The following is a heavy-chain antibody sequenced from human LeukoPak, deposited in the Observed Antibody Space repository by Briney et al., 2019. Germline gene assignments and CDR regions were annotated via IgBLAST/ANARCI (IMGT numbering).Heavy chain of an antibody. CDR1: GFTFNTYA. CDR2: ISGSGGDT. CDR3: ARGGNRAKYYFDY. D-gene: IGHD1-14*01. J-gene: IGHJ4*02. V-gene: IGHV3-23*01. Sequence: GGSLRLSCAASGFTFNTYAMSWVRQAPGRGLEWVSSISGSGGDTYYSDSVKGRFTISRDNAKNSLYLQMNSLRAEDTAVYYCARGGNRAKYYFDYWGQGTLVTVSS.